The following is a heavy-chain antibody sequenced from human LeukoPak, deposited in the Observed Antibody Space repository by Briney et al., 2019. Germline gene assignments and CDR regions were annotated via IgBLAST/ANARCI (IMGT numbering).Heavy chain of an antibody. Sequence: SETLSLTCTVSGGSISSYYWNWIRQPPGKGLEWIGYIYYSGSTNYNPSLKSRVIISVDTSKNQFSLKLSSVTAADTAVYSCAREHSYYDSSGYYYGSGYFDYWGQGTLVTVSS. CDR2: IYYSGST. CDR3: AREHSYYDSSGYYYGSGYFDY. V-gene: IGHV4-59*01. CDR1: GGSISSYY. J-gene: IGHJ4*02. D-gene: IGHD3-22*01.